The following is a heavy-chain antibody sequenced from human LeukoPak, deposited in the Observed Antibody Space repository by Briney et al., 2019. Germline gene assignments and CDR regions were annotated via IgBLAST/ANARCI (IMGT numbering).Heavy chain of an antibody. D-gene: IGHD3-22*01. CDR3: ARPRRDYYDSSGYYPNWLDP. CDR2: IYYSGST. CDR1: GFTFSSYN. J-gene: IGHJ5*02. Sequence: PGGSLRLSCAASGFTFSSYNMNWVRQPPGKGLEWIGSIYYSGSTYYNPSLKSRVTISVDTSKNQFSLKLSSVTAADTAVYYCARPRRDYYDSSGYYPNWLDPWGQGTLVTVYS. V-gene: IGHV4-39*01.